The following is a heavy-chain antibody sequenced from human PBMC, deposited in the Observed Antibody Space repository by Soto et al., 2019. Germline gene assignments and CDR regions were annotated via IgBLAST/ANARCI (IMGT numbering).Heavy chain of an antibody. V-gene: IGHV3-64D*06. D-gene: IGHD6-13*01. CDR2: ISSNGGST. CDR3: VKNRGSWYGPSDY. J-gene: IGHJ4*02. Sequence: GGSLRLSCSASGFTFSSYSMHWVRQAPGKGLEYVSGISSNGGSTYYADSVKGRFTISRDNSKNTLYLQMSSLRAEDTVVYYCVKNRGSWYGPSDYWGQGTLVTVSS. CDR1: GFTFSSYS.